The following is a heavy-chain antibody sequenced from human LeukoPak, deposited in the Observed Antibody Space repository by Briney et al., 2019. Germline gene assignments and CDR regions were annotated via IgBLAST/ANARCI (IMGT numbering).Heavy chain of an antibody. CDR3: ARETPGIAAAGTQAFDI. J-gene: IGHJ3*02. Sequence: GASVKVSFKASGGTFSSYAISWVRQAPGQGLEWMGGIIPIFGTANYAQKFQGRVTITADESTSTAYMELSSLRSEDTAVYYCARETPGIAAAGTQAFDIWGQGTMVTVSS. CDR2: IIPIFGTA. CDR1: GGTFSSYA. V-gene: IGHV1-69*13. D-gene: IGHD6-13*01.